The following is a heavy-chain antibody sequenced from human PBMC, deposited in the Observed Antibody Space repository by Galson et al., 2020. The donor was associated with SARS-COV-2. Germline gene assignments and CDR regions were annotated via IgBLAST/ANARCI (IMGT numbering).Heavy chain of an antibody. D-gene: IGHD1-26*01. Sequence: ASVKVSCKASGYTFTGYYMHWVRQAPGQGLEWMGRINPNSGGTNYAQKFQGRVTMTRDTSISTAYMELSRLRSDDTAVYYCAREHLVGATTVATPYYYMDVWGKGTTVTISS. V-gene: IGHV1-2*06. CDR1: GYTFTGYY. CDR2: INPNSGGT. J-gene: IGHJ6*03. CDR3: AREHLVGATTVATPYYYMDV.